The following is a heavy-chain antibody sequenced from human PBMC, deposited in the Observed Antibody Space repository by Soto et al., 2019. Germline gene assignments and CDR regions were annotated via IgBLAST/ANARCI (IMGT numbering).Heavy chain of an antibody. CDR2: IIPILGIA. D-gene: IGHD5-18*01. CDR3: AGDRSGGYSYAPIDY. Sequence: QVQLVQSGAEVKKPGSSVKVSCKASGGTFSSYTISWVRQAPGQGLEWMGRIIPILGIANYAQKFQGRVTITTDKSTSTADMELSSLRSEDTAVYYCAGDRSGGYSYAPIDYWGQGTLVTVSS. J-gene: IGHJ4*02. CDR1: GGTFSSYT. V-gene: IGHV1-69*08.